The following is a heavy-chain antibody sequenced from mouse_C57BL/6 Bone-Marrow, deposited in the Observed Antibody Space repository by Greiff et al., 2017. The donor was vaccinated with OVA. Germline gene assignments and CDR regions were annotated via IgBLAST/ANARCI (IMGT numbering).Heavy chain of an antibody. CDR3: ARFYGYDPHWYFDV. Sequence: EVKLVESGGGLVQPGGSLKLSCAASGFTFSDYYMYWVRQTPEKRLEWVAYISNGGGSTYYPDTVKGRFTISRDNAKNTQYLQMSRLKSEDTAMYDCARFYGYDPHWYFDVWGTGTTVTVSS. J-gene: IGHJ1*03. D-gene: IGHD2-2*01. CDR2: ISNGGGST. V-gene: IGHV5-12*01. CDR1: GFTFSDYY.